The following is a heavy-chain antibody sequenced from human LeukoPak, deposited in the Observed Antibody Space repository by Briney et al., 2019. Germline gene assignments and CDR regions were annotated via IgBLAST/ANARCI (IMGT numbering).Heavy chain of an antibody. CDR3: VRFSGIYGHDS. J-gene: IGHJ4*02. Sequence: SETLSLTCTVSGVSVTSFYWSWIRQPAGKGLEWIGRFFSSGNTNYNPSFKSRATISVDKSENQFSLKLTSVTAADTAVYYCVRFSGIYGHDSWGQGTLVSVSS. D-gene: IGHD3-10*01. CDR2: FFSSGNT. CDR1: GVSVTSFY. V-gene: IGHV4-4*07.